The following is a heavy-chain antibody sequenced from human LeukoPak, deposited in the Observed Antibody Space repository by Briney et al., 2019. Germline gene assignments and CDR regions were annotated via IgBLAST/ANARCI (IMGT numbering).Heavy chain of an antibody. CDR1: GGTFSSYA. D-gene: IGHD2/OR15-2a*01. CDR3: ARDGMADKIFYYYYGMDV. CDR2: IIPIFGTA. V-gene: IGHV1-69*13. Sequence: VASVKVSCKASGGTFSSYAISWVRQAPGQGLEWMGGIIPIFGTANYAQKFQGRVTIAADESTSTAYMELSSLRSEDTAVYYCARDGMADKIFYYYYGMDVWGQGTTVTVSS. J-gene: IGHJ6*02.